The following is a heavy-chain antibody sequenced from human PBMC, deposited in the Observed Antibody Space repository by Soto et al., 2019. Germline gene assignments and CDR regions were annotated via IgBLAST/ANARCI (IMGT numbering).Heavy chain of an antibody. J-gene: IGHJ6*02. D-gene: IGHD6-13*01. CDR2: INPSGGST. V-gene: IGHV1-46*01. CDR1: GYTFTSYY. Sequence: ASVKVSCKASGYTFTSYYIHWVRQAPGQGLEWMGIINPSGGSTSNAQKFQGRVIMTRDTSTTTVFMELSSLRSEDTAVYYCARDQKNRYDHSSPDYYYYGMDVWGRGTTVTVSS. CDR3: ARDQKNRYDHSSPDYYYYGMDV.